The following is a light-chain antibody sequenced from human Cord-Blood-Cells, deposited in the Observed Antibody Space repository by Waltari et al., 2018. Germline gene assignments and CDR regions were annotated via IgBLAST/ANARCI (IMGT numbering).Light chain of an antibody. CDR1: ALPKKY. V-gene: IGLV3-16*01. CDR3: LSADSSGV. Sequence: SYELTQPPSVSVSLGQMARITCSGEALPKKYAYWYQQKPGQFPVLVIYKDSERPSGIPERFSGSNSGTIVTLTISGVQAEDEADYYCLSADSSGVFGGGTKLTVL. CDR2: KDS. J-gene: IGLJ3*02.